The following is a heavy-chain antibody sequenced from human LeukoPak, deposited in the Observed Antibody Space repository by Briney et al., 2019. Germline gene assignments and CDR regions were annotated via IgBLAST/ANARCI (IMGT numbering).Heavy chain of an antibody. CDR2: IYYSGST. D-gene: IGHD3-10*01. Sequence: SQTLSLTCTVSGGSISSGGYYWSWIRQHPGKGLEWIGYIYYSGSTYYNPSLKSRVTISVDTSKNQFSLKLSSVTAADTAVYYCARYYGSGSLFDYWGQGTLVTVSP. CDR1: GGSISSGGYY. V-gene: IGHV4-31*03. J-gene: IGHJ4*02. CDR3: ARYYGSGSLFDY.